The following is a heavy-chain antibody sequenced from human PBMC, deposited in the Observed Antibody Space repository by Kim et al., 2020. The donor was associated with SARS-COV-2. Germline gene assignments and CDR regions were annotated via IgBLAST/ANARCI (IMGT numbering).Heavy chain of an antibody. CDR1: GFTFSSYA. CDR2: ISGSGGSI. CDR3: AKYPAVARAFDI. Sequence: GGSLRLSCAASGFTFSSYAMSWVRQAPGKGLEWVSAISGSGGSIYYADSVKGRFTVSRDNSKNTLYLQMNSLRAEDTAVYYCAKYPAVARAFDIWGQGTMVTVSS. V-gene: IGHV3-23*01. J-gene: IGHJ3*02. D-gene: IGHD6-19*01.